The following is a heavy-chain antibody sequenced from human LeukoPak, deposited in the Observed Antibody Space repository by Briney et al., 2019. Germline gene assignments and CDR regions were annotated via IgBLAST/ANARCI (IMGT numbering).Heavy chain of an antibody. Sequence: PGGSLRLSCAASGFTFSSYAMSWVRQAPGKGLEGVSAFSATGGNIHYADSVKGRFTISRDNSKNTLYLQMDSLRAEDTAVYYCARDTADFQGLDIWGQGTRVTVSS. CDR3: ARDTADFQGLDI. V-gene: IGHV3-23*01. D-gene: IGHD3-3*01. CDR2: FSATGGNI. CDR1: GFTFSSYA. J-gene: IGHJ3*02.